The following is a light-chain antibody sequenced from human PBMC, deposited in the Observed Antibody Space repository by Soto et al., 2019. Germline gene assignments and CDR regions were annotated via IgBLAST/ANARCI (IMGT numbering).Light chain of an antibody. Sequence: QSVLTQPPSASGTPGQRITILCSGSSSNIGINTVSWYQQLPGTAPRLLIYTNKFRPSGVSDRFSGSRSGTSASLAISGLQSEDEADYHCAAWDDSLKGCVFGSGTKV. CDR1: SSNIGINT. CDR2: TNK. CDR3: AAWDDSLKGCV. V-gene: IGLV1-44*01. J-gene: IGLJ1*01.